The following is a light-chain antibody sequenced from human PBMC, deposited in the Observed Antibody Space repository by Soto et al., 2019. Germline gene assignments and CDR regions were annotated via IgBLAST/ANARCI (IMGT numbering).Light chain of an antibody. V-gene: IGLV2-18*02. CDR1: SSDVGSYNR. CDR2: EVS. Sequence: QSVLTQPPSVSGSPGQSVTISCTGTSSDVGSYNRVSWYQQRPGTAPKLMIYEVSNRPSGVPDRFSGSKSGNTASLTISGLQADDEADYYCSSFTSSSTVIFGGGTKVTVL. CDR3: SSFTSSSTVI. J-gene: IGLJ2*01.